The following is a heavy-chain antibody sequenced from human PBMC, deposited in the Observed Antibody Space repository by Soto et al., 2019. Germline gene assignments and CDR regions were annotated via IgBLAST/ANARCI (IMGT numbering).Heavy chain of an antibody. CDR2: IIPIFGTA. CDR3: ARDLGVDYDLFGWFDP. J-gene: IGHJ5*02. Sequence: SVKVSCKASGGTFSSYAISWVRQAPGQGLEWMGGIIPIFGTANYAQKFQGRVTITADESTSTAYMELSSLRSEDTAVYYCARDLGVDYDLFGWFDPWGQGTLVTVSS. CDR1: GGTFSSYA. D-gene: IGHD3-3*01. V-gene: IGHV1-69*13.